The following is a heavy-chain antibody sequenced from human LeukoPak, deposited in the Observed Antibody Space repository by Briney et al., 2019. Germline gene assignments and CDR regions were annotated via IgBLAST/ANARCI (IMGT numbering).Heavy chain of an antibody. Sequence: ASVKVSCKVSGYTLTELSMHWVRQAPGKGLEWMGGFDPEDGETIYAQKFQGRVTMTEDTSTDTAYMELSSLRSEDTAVYYCATAPYGGGYFDYWGQGTLVTVSS. CDR3: ATAPYGGGYFDY. CDR2: FDPEDGET. CDR1: GYTLTELS. V-gene: IGHV1-24*01. J-gene: IGHJ4*02. D-gene: IGHD4-23*01.